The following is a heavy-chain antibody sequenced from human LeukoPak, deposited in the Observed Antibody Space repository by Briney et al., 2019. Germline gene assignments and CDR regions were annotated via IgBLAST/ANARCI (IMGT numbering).Heavy chain of an antibody. V-gene: IGHV1-8*02. CDR3: ARGTFGFLEWLLSGGGLDY. Sequence: GASVKVSCKASGGTFSSYAISWVRQATGQGLEWMGWMNPNSGNTGYAQKFQGRVTMTRNTSISTAYMELSSLRSEDTAVYYCARGTFGFLEWLLSGGGLDYWGQGTLVTVSS. CDR1: GGTFSSYA. J-gene: IGHJ4*02. D-gene: IGHD3-3*01. CDR2: MNPNSGNT.